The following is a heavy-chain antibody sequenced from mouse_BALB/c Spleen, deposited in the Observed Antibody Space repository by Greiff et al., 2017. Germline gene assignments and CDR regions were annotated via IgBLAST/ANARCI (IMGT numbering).Heavy chain of an antibody. V-gene: IGHV3-8*02. Sequence: VQLQQSGPSLVKPSQTLSLTCSVTGDSITSGYWNWIRKFPGNKLEYMGYISYSGSTYYNPSLKSRISITRDTSKNQYYLQLNSVTTEDTATYYCARRSGYYVGYAMDYWGQGTSVTVSS. CDR1: GDSITSGY. CDR2: ISYSGST. D-gene: IGHD2-3*01. J-gene: IGHJ4*01. CDR3: ARRSGYYVGYAMDY.